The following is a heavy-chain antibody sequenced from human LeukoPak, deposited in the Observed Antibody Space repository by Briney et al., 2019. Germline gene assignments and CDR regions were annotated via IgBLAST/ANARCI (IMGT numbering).Heavy chain of an antibody. CDR3: ARDLLYYDSSGYYQSFFYYYGMDV. J-gene: IGHJ6*02. Sequence: GSLRLSCAASGFTFSSYWMHWVRQAPGKGLVWVSRINSDGSSTSYADSVKGRFTISRDNAKNTLYLQMNSLRAEDTAVYYCARDLLYYDSSGYYQSFFYYYGMDVWGQGTTVTVSS. CDR1: GFTFSSYW. V-gene: IGHV3-74*01. D-gene: IGHD3-22*01. CDR2: INSDGSST.